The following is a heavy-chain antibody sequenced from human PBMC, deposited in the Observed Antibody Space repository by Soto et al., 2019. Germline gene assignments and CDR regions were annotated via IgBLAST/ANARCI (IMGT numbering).Heavy chain of an antibody. J-gene: IGHJ6*02. CDR1: GGSISSSSYY. D-gene: IGHD2-15*01. CDR2: IYYSGST. Sequence: SETLSLTCTVSGGSISSSSYYWGWIRQPPGKGLEWIGSIYYSGSTYYNPSLKSRVTISVDTSKNQFSLKLSSVTAADTAVYYCARLISEAAPRGYYYYYGMDVWGQGTTVTVSS. CDR3: ARLISEAAPRGYYYYYGMDV. V-gene: IGHV4-39*01.